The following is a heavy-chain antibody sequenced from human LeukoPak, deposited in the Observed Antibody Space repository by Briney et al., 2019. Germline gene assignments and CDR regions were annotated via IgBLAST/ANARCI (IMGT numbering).Heavy chain of an antibody. V-gene: IGHV3-21*04. Sequence: RTGVSLRLSCAASGFIFSTSTMNWVRQAPGKGLEWLSSIGKTSRDMYYADSVRGRFTISRDNAKNSLYLQMNSLRAEDTAVYYCARSEGYCSSTSCLIFDYWGQGTLVTVSS. CDR1: GFIFSTST. D-gene: IGHD2-2*01. CDR3: ARSEGYCSSTSCLIFDY. J-gene: IGHJ4*02. CDR2: IGKTSRDM.